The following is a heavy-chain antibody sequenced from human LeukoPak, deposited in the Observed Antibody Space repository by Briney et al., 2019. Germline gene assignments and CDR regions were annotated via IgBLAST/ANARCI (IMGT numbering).Heavy chain of an antibody. D-gene: IGHD3-22*01. V-gene: IGHV3-7*01. Sequence: PGGSLRLSCGGSGFTFSDYWMTWVRQAPGKGLEWVANIKQDGNEKYYVDSVKGRFTISRDNAKNSLYLQMNSLRAEDTALYYCVYDSSSYYDYFDYWGQGTLVTVSS. CDR3: VYDSSSYYDYFDY. CDR1: GFTFSDYW. CDR2: IKQDGNEK. J-gene: IGHJ4*02.